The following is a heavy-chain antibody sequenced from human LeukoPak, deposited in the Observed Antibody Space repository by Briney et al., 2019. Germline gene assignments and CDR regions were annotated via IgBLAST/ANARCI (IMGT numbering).Heavy chain of an antibody. CDR1: GGSISSYY. D-gene: IGHD1-26*01. V-gene: IGHV4-4*07. Sequence: SETLSLTCTVSGGSISSYYWSWIRQPAGKGLEWIGRIYTSGSTNYNPSLKSRVTISVDTSKNQFSLKLSSVTAADTAVYYCARGMGSGSYWATFDYWGQGTLVTVSS. CDR3: ARGMGSGSYWATFDY. CDR2: IYTSGST. J-gene: IGHJ4*02.